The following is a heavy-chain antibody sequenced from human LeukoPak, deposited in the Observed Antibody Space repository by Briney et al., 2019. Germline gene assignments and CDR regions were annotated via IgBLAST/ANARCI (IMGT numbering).Heavy chain of an antibody. CDR3: VRDRGTYRPIDY. Sequence: GGSLRLSCAVSGITFSSFWMSWVRQAPGKGLEWVANIKQDGSEKYYVDSVKGRFTISRDNAKNSVYLQMNSLRAEDTAIYYCVRDRGTYRPIDYWGQGTLVTVSS. J-gene: IGHJ4*02. CDR1: GITFSSFW. V-gene: IGHV3-7*03. CDR2: IKQDGSEK. D-gene: IGHD1-26*01.